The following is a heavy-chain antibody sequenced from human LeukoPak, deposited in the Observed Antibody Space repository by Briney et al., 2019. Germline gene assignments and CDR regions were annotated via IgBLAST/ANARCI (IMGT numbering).Heavy chain of an antibody. D-gene: IGHD6-19*01. Sequence: KSSETLSLTCTVSGGSISSSSYYWGWIRQPPGKGLEWIGSIYYSGSTYYNPSLKSRVTISVDTSKNQFSLKLSSVSAADTAVYYCAGGVAVAGLIWGQGTMVTVSS. CDR1: GGSISSSSYY. CDR2: IYYSGST. V-gene: IGHV4-39*07. CDR3: AGGVAVAGLI. J-gene: IGHJ3*02.